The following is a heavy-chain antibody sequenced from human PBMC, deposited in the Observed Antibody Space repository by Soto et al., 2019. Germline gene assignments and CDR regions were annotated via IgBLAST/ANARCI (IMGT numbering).Heavy chain of an antibody. J-gene: IGHJ4*02. V-gene: IGHV4-39*01. D-gene: IGHD5-12*01. CDR3: ARDGRDGYNFADY. Sequence: TSETLSLTCTVSGGSFSTNTYYWGWIRQPPGKGLEWIGSISSSGSTYYNPSLKSRVTISVDTSKNQFSLQLNSVTAADTAIYYCARDGRDGYNFADYWGQGTLVTVSS. CDR1: GGSFSTNTYY. CDR2: ISSSGST.